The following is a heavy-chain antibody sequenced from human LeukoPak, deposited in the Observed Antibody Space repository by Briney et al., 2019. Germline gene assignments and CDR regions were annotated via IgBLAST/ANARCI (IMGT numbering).Heavy chain of an antibody. CDR2: IYHSGST. V-gene: IGHV4-30-2*01. Sequence: SQTLSLTCAVSGGSISSGGYSWSWIRQPPGKGLEWIGYIYHSGSTYYNPSPKSRVTISVDRSKNQFSLKLSSVTAADTAVYYCARAPPAAARMDYWGQGTLVTVSS. D-gene: IGHD6-13*01. CDR1: GGSISSGGYS. J-gene: IGHJ4*02. CDR3: ARAPPAAARMDY.